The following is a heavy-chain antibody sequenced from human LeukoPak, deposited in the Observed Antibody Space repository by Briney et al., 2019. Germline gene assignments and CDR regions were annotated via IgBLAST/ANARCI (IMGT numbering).Heavy chain of an antibody. D-gene: IGHD6-13*01. CDR3: VREGGQQLVRGTFVEYFDY. CDR2: MNPNSGNT. CDR1: GYTFTSYD. V-gene: IGHV1-8*01. Sequence: APVTVSCKASGYTFTSYDINWVRQATGQGLEWMGWMNPNSGNTGYAQKFQGRVTMTRNTSISTAYMELSSLRSEDTAVYYCVREGGQQLVRGTFVEYFDYWGQGTLVTVSS. J-gene: IGHJ4*02.